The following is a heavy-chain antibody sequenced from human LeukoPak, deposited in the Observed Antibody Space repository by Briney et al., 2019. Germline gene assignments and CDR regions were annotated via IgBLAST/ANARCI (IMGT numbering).Heavy chain of an antibody. CDR3: ARDIVVVPAAMPGDYYYYYYMDV. CDR2: INPSGGST. J-gene: IGHJ6*03. Sequence: ASVKVSCKASGYTFTSYYMHWVRQAPGQGLEWMGIINPSGGSTSYAQKFQGRDTMTRDTSTSTVYMELSSLRSEDTAVYYCARDIVVVPAAMPGDYYYYYYMDVWGKGTTVTVSS. V-gene: IGHV1-46*01. CDR1: GYTFTSYY. D-gene: IGHD2-2*01.